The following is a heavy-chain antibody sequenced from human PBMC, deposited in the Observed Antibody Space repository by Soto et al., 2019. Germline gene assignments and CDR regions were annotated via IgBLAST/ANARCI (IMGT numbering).Heavy chain of an antibody. CDR3: ARVVPQYCSGGSCYCFDY. CDR1: GYTFTGYY. D-gene: IGHD2-15*01. J-gene: IGHJ4*02. Sequence: ASVKVSCKASGYTFTGYYMHWVRQAPGQGLEWMGWINPNSGGTNYAQKFQGWVTMTRDTSISTAYMELSRLRSDDTAVYYCARVVPQYCSGGSCYCFDYWGQGTLVTVSS. V-gene: IGHV1-2*04. CDR2: INPNSGGT.